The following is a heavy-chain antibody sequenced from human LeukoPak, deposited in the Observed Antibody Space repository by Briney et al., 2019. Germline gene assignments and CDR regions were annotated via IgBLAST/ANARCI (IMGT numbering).Heavy chain of an antibody. CDR1: GGSISSGGYY. D-gene: IGHD2-21*01. V-gene: IGHV4-30-4*08. CDR3: ARDVVRDYFDY. CDR2: IYYSGST. Sequence: PSQTLSLTCTVSGGSISSGGYYWSWIRQHPGKGLEWIGYIYYSGSTYYNPSLKSRVTISLDTSKNQFSLKLSSGTAADTAVYYCARDVVRDYFDYWGQGTPVTVSS. J-gene: IGHJ4*02.